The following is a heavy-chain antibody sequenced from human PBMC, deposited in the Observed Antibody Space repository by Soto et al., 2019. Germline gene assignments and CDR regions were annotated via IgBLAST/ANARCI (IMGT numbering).Heavy chain of an antibody. Sequence: SETLSLTCTVSGGSVSSEHYYWNWIRQPPGKGLEWIGYFYYTGSTNYNPSLESRLTMSVDMSKNHFSLKLTSVTAADTAVDYCAGGTAGKKVAYWGQGTLVTVSS. J-gene: IGHJ4*02. CDR3: AGGTAGKKVAY. CDR2: FYYTGST. D-gene: IGHD6-13*01. V-gene: IGHV4-61*03. CDR1: GGSVSSEHYY.